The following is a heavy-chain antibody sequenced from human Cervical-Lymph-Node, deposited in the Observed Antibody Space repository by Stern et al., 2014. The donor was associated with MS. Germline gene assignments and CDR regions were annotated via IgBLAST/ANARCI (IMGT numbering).Heavy chain of an antibody. CDR1: GDSFTNSY. V-gene: IGHV4-59*01. Sequence: QVQLQESGPGLVKPSETLYLTCTVSGDSFTNSYWSWIRQSPGKGLEWIGFIHHSGSVNYNPSLRSRVSLSVDTSENQSSLNLRSVTAADTAVYYCARTVMTRGALRYYFDSWGQGTLVTVSS. D-gene: IGHD2-21*01. CDR2: IHHSGSV. CDR3: ARTVMTRGALRYYFDS. J-gene: IGHJ4*02.